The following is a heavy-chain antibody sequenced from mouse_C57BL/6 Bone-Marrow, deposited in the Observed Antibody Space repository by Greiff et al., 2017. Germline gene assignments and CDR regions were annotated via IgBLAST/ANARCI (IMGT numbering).Heavy chain of an antibody. CDR2: LYPRSGNT. Sequence: QVQLQQSGAELARPGASVTLSCKASGYTFTSYGISWVKQRTGQGLEWIGALYPRSGNTYYNEKFKGKAILTADKSSSTAYMELRSLSSEDSAVYFCAAIYYYGSSYYYAMDYWGQGTSVTVSS. V-gene: IGHV1-81*01. D-gene: IGHD1-1*01. J-gene: IGHJ4*01. CDR3: AAIYYYGSSYYYAMDY. CDR1: GYTFTSYG.